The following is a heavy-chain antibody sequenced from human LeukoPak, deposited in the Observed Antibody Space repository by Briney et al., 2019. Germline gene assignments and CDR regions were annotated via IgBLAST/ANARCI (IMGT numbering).Heavy chain of an antibody. D-gene: IGHD3-22*01. CDR3: ARGLYYYDSSGYSDFDY. J-gene: IGHJ4*02. V-gene: IGHV3-64*01. CDR1: GFTFSSYA. Sequence: GGSLRLSCAASGFTFSSYAMHWVRQAPGKTLEYVSAISSNGATTYYANSVKGRFTISRDNSKNTLYLQMGSLRAEDMGVYYCARGLYYYDSSGYSDFDYWGQGTLVTVSS. CDR2: ISSNGATT.